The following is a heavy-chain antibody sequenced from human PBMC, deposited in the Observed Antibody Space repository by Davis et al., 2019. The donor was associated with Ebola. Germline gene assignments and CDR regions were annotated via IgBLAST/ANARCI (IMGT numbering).Heavy chain of an antibody. Sequence: PGGSLGLSCAASGFTFSSYAMSWVRQAPGKGLEWVSAISGSGGSTYYADSVKGRFTISRDNANNSLYLQINSLRAEDTAVYYCARGGGSGSDYPSEFDFWGQGALLTVSS. CDR2: ISGSGGST. CDR1: GFTFSSYA. V-gene: IGHV3-23*01. D-gene: IGHD3-10*01. CDR3: ARGGGSGSDYPSEFDF. J-gene: IGHJ4*02.